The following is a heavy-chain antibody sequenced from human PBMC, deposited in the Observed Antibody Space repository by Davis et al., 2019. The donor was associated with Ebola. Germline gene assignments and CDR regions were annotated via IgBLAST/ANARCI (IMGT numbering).Heavy chain of an antibody. V-gene: IGHV4-34*01. CDR2: INHSGST. CDR1: GGSFSGYY. Sequence: MPSETLSLTCAVYGGSFSGYYWSWIRQPPGKGLEWIGEINHSGSTNYNPSLKSRVTISVDTSKNQFSLKLSSVTAADTAVYYCARTAKMFYYGSGSYINWFDPWGQGTLVTVSS. CDR3: ARTAKMFYYGSGSYINWFDP. J-gene: IGHJ5*02. D-gene: IGHD3-10*01.